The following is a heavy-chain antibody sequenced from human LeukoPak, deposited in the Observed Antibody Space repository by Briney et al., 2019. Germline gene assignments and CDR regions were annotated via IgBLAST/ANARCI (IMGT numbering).Heavy chain of an antibody. V-gene: IGHV4-59*11. CDR2: IYYSGST. CDR3: ARERSRWVDFDY. J-gene: IGHJ4*02. Sequence: SETLSLTCTVSGGSISSHYWNWIRQPPGKGLEWIGYIYYSGSTNYNPSLKSRATISLDTSKSQFSLKLISVTAADTAVYYRARERSRWVDFDYWGQGTLVTVSS. D-gene: IGHD1-26*01. CDR1: GGSISSHY.